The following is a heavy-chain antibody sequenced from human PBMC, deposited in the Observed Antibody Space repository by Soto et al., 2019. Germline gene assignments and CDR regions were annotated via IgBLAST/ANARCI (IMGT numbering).Heavy chain of an antibody. V-gene: IGHV3-15*01. Sequence: PGGSLRLSCVASGFTFSSYAMSWVRKAPGKGLEWVGRIKSKTDGGTTDYAAPVKGRFTISRDDSKNTLYLQMNSLKTEDTAVYYCTTTIPYYYDSSGYYYYYGMDVWGQGTTVTVYS. J-gene: IGHJ6*02. D-gene: IGHD3-22*01. CDR1: GFTFSSYA. CDR3: TTTIPYYYDSSGYYYYYGMDV. CDR2: IKSKTDGGTT.